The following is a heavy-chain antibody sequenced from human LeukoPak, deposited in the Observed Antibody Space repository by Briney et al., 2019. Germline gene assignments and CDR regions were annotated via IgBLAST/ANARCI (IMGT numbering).Heavy chain of an antibody. V-gene: IGHV3-23*01. J-gene: IGHJ4*02. CDR2: ISGSGGST. CDR1: GFTFSSYA. Sequence: PGGSLRLSCAASGFTFSSYAMSWVRQAPGKGLEWVSAISGSGGSTYYADSVKGRFTISRDNYKNTLYLQMNSLRAEDTAVYYCAKDYYDSSGYWYYFDYWGQGTLVTVSS. D-gene: IGHD3-22*01. CDR3: AKDYYDSSGYWYYFDY.